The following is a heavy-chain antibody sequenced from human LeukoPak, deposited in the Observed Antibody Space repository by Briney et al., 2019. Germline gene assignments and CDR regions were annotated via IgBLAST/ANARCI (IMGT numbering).Heavy chain of an antibody. CDR3: VRRTSGSYSDY. Sequence: SETLSLTCTVSGGSLSSSSVYWGWLRQPPGKGLEWIATISYSGSTTSYNPSLKSRVTISVDTSKNQFSLKLNSVTAADTAVYYCVRRTSGSYSDYWGQGTLVTVSS. J-gene: IGHJ4*02. CDR1: GGSLSSSSVY. D-gene: IGHD1-26*01. CDR2: ISYSGSTT. V-gene: IGHV4-39*01.